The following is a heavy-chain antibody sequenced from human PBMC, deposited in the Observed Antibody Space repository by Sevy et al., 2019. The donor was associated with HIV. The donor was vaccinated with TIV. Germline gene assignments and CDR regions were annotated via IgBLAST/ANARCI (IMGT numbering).Heavy chain of an antibody. V-gene: IGHV3-48*02. Sequence: GGSLRLSCAASGFIFSSNSMNWVLQAPGKELEWISYISTGSTTIYYADSVKGRFTVSRDNARSSLFLQMNSLRDEDTAVYYSAIDPRDGGDYWGQGTLVTVSS. J-gene: IGHJ4*02. CDR3: AIDPRDGGDY. CDR1: GFIFSSNS. CDR2: ISTGSTTI. D-gene: IGHD3-16*01.